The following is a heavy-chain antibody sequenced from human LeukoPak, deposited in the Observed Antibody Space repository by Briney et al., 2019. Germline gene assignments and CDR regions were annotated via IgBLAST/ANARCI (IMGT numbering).Heavy chain of an antibody. CDR3: AKCARYSGYDSDFDY. D-gene: IGHD5-12*01. CDR1: GVTLSPYG. CDR2: ISYEGGTQ. J-gene: IGHJ4*02. Sequence: GGSLRLSCAASGVTLSPYGMHWVRQAPGKGLEWVAVISYEGGTQHYADSVKGRFIISRDNPRNTLYLQMNILRTEDTAVYYCAKCARYSGYDSDFDYWGQGTLVTVSS. V-gene: IGHV3-30*18.